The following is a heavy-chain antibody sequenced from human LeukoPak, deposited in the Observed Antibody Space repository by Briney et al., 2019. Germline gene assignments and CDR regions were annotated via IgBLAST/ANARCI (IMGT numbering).Heavy chain of an antibody. CDR2: IIPILGIA. Sequence: SVKVSCKASGGTFSSYAISWVRQAPGQGLEWMGRIIPILGIANYAQKFQGRVTITADKSTSTAYMELSSLGYEDTSVYYCARDGARIQLWPYYYGMDVWGQGTTVTASS. D-gene: IGHD5-18*01. CDR3: ARDGARIQLWPYYYGMDV. V-gene: IGHV1-69*04. J-gene: IGHJ6*02. CDR1: GGTFSSYA.